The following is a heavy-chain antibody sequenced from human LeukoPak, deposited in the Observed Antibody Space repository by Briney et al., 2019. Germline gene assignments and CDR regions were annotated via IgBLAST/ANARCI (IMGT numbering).Heavy chain of an antibody. J-gene: IGHJ6*02. V-gene: IGHV3-48*01. D-gene: IGHD4-17*01. CDR1: GFTFSSYS. CDR3: AREPNKATVTRGRGRSGMDV. CDR2: ISSSSSTT. Sequence: PGGSLRLSCAASGFTFSSYSMNWVRQAPGKRLEWVSYISSSSSTTYYAGSVKGRFTTSRDNAKNSPYLQMNSLRAEDTAVYYCAREPNKATVTRGRGRSGMDVWGQGTTVTVSS.